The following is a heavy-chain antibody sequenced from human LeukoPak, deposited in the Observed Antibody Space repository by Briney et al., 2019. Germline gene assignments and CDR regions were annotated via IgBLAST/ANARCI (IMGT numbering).Heavy chain of an antibody. Sequence: GGSLRLSCAASGFNFSTYWMSWVRQAPGKGLEWVSYISRSAGTIYYADSVKGRFTISRDNAKTSLYLQMNSLRAEDTAVYYCARQLGVGALNHFDYWGQGTLVTVSS. CDR2: ISRSAGTI. D-gene: IGHD1-26*01. V-gene: IGHV3-48*04. J-gene: IGHJ4*02. CDR3: ARQLGVGALNHFDY. CDR1: GFNFSTYW.